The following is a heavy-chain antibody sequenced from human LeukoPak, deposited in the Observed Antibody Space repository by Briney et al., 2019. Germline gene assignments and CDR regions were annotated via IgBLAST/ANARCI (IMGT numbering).Heavy chain of an antibody. D-gene: IGHD6-19*01. CDR2: IYSSGGT. CDR1: GGSISSYY. J-gene: IGHJ6*03. Sequence: SETLPLTCTVSGGSISSYYWSWLRQPAGKGLEWIGRIYSSGGTNYNPSLKSRVTMSVDTSKNQFSLKLSSVTAADTAVYYCARDKRVAVAGTYIYYYYMDVWGNGTTVTISS. CDR3: ARDKRVAVAGTYIYYYYMDV. V-gene: IGHV4-4*07.